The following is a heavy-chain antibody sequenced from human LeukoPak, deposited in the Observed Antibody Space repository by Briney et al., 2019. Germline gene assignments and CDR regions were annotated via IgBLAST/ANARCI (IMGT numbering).Heavy chain of an antibody. V-gene: IGHV3-30*03. CDR3: ARARLQWEVRYPRFDS. CDR2: ISYDGSYK. CDR1: GFAFSTYA. D-gene: IGHD1-26*01. Sequence: PGRSLRLSCSASGFAFSTYAMHWVRQAPGKGLEWVAVISYDGSYKDYGDPVKGRFTLSRDNSKSTVSLEMSSLRAEDTAVYHCARARLQWEVRYPRFDSWGQGTLVTVSS. J-gene: IGHJ4*02.